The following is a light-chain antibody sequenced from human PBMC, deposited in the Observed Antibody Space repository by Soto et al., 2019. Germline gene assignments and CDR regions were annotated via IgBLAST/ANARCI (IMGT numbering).Light chain of an antibody. CDR1: QGIRND. CDR2: AAS. V-gene: IGKV1-17*02. CDR3: HQRQSWPRT. J-gene: IGKJ1*01. Sequence: DIKMTQSPSSLSASVGDRVTITCRASQGIRNDLGWYQQKPGKAPKRLIYAASSLQSGVPSRFSGSGSGTDFTLTISDVQPEDFAVYYCHQRQSWPRTFGQGTKVDTK.